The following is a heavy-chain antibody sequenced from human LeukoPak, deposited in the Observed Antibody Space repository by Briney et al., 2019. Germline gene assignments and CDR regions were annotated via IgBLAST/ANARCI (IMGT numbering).Heavy chain of an antibody. J-gene: IGHJ6*02. V-gene: IGHV3-30*02. Sequence: GGSLRLSCAASGFTFSSYGMHWVRQAPGKGLEWVAFIRYDGSNKYYADSVKGRFTISRDNSKNTLYLQMNSLRAEDTAVYYCAKDLYRQYYYGSGYYYYYGMDVWGQGTTVTVSS. D-gene: IGHD3-10*01. CDR1: GFTFSSYG. CDR2: IRYDGSNK. CDR3: AKDLYRQYYYGSGYYYYYGMDV.